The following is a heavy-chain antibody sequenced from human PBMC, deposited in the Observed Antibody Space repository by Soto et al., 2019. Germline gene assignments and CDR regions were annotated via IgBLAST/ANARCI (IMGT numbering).Heavy chain of an antibody. D-gene: IGHD3-22*01. CDR3: ASVGSDYDNSGYYLP. Sequence: EILSLTCIVSGGCVSSSNWWSWVRQPPGKGLEWIGEIYHSGSTTYNPSLKSRATISVDKSENQFSLRLKSVTAADTAVYYCASVGSDYDNSGYYLPWGPGTLVTVSS. CDR1: GGCVSSSNW. J-gene: IGHJ5*02. V-gene: IGHV4-4*02. CDR2: IYHSGST.